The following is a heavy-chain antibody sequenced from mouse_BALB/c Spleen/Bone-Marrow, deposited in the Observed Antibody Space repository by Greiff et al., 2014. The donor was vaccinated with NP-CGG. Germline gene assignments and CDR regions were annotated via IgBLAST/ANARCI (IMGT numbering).Heavy chain of an antibody. D-gene: IGHD2-10*02. Sequence: VQLQQSGAELMKPGASVKISCKATGYTFSGYWIEWVKQRPGHGLEWIGEIFPGSNNTIYNENFKGKDTFTAYTSSNTTYMQLSSLTAEDSAVYYYARAQYGNLRPLAYWGQGTLVTVSA. V-gene: IGHV1-9*01. CDR3: ARAQYGNLRPLAY. CDR1: GYTFSGYW. CDR2: IFPGSNNT. J-gene: IGHJ3*01.